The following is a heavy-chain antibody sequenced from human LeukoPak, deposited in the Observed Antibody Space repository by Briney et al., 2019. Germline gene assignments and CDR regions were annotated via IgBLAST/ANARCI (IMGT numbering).Heavy chain of an antibody. CDR3: AKGTTGATYYFDH. J-gene: IGHJ4*02. CDR2: ISGSGGSA. D-gene: IGHD1-1*01. Sequence: GGSLRLSCAASGFTFTSYAMSWVRQAPGKGPGWVSAISGSGGSAYYADSVKGRFTISRDSSKSTLYLHMNSLRAEDTAVYYCAKGTTGATYYFDHWGQGTLVTVSS. CDR1: GFTFTSYA. V-gene: IGHV3-23*01.